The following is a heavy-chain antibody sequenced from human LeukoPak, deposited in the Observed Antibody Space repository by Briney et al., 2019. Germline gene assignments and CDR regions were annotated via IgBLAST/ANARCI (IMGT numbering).Heavy chain of an antibody. CDR2: INNIASHI. D-gene: IGHD2/OR15-2a*01. CDR3: TRDATQYLRYGYFDS. V-gene: IGHV3-21*01. Sequence: GGSLRLSCAASGFIFTDYWMNWVRQAPGKGLEWVSSINNIASHIYYVDSVRGRFTISRDNAKNSVSLQMNNLRAEDTAVYYCTRDATQYLRYGYFDSWGQGILVTVSS. J-gene: IGHJ4*02. CDR1: GFIFTDYW.